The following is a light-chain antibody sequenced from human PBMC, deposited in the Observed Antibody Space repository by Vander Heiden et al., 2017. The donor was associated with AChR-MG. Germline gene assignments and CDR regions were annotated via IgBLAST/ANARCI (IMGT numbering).Light chain of an antibody. CDR2: QDS. CDR3: QAWDSSTGV. J-gene: IGLJ2*01. CDR1: ELGDKY. V-gene: IGLV3-1*01. Sequence: SYELTQPPSVSLSPGQTASITCSGDELGDKYACWYQQKPGQSPVLVIYQDSKRPSGIPERFSGSNSGNTATLTIGGTQAMDEADYYCQAWDSSTGVFGGGTKLTVL.